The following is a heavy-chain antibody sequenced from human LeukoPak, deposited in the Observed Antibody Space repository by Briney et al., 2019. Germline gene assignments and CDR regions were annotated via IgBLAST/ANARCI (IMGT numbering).Heavy chain of an antibody. J-gene: IGHJ4*02. D-gene: IGHD3-22*01. V-gene: IGHV3-7*01. CDR2: IKQDGSEQ. Sequence: PGGSLRLSCAASGFTFSTYGMHWVRQAPGKGLEWVANIKQDGSEQYYVNSVRGRFTISRDNADNSLYLQMNSLRAEDTAVYYCARREYYYDTSGYRGGLDFWGQGTLVTVSS. CDR3: ARREYYYDTSGYRGGLDF. CDR1: GFTFSTYG.